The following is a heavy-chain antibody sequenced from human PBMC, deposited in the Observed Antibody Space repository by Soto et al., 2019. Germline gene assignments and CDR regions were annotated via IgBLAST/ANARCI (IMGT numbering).Heavy chain of an antibody. CDR1: GFTFSSYA. Sequence: GGSLRLSCAASGFTFSSYAMHWVRQAPGKGLEWVAVISYDGSNKYYADSVKGRFTISRDNSKNTLYLQMNSLRAEDTAVYYCARDRNAGGTSAFDIWGQGTMVTVSS. J-gene: IGHJ3*02. D-gene: IGHD3-16*01. V-gene: IGHV3-30*04. CDR3: ARDRNAGGTSAFDI. CDR2: ISYDGSNK.